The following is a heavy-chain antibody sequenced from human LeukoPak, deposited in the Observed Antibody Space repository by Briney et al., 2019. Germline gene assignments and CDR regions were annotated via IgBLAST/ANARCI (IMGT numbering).Heavy chain of an antibody. D-gene: IGHD3-3*02. Sequence: GRSLRLSCAASGFTFSSYAMSWVRQAPGKGLEWVSAISGSGGSTYYADSVKGRFTISRDNSKNTLYLQMNSLRAEDTAVYYCAKDTTGSIFGVVIPYYFDYWGQGTLVTVSS. J-gene: IGHJ4*02. CDR1: GFTFSSYA. V-gene: IGHV3-23*01. CDR3: AKDTTGSIFGVVIPYYFDY. CDR2: ISGSGGST.